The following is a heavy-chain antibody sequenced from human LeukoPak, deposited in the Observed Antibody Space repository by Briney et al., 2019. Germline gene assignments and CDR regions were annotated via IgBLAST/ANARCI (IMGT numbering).Heavy chain of an antibody. CDR1: GYSISSGYY. CDR2: IYHRGSA. J-gene: IGHJ5*02. Sequence: SETLSLTCAVSGYSISSGYYWGWIRQPPGKGLEWIGSIYHRGSAYYNPSLKSRVNISVDTSKNQFSLKLSSVTAADTAVYYCARLLPDIVVVPAAIRYVYWFDPWGQGTLVTVSS. D-gene: IGHD2-2*02. CDR3: ARLLPDIVVVPAAIRYVYWFDP. V-gene: IGHV4-38-2*01.